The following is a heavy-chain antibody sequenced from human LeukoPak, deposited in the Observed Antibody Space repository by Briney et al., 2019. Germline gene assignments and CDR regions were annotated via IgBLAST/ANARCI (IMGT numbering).Heavy chain of an antibody. D-gene: IGHD6-6*01. CDR2: INHSGST. CDR1: GGSFSGYY. V-gene: IGHV4-34*01. CDR3: ARGGGYSSSSWFGESYYMDV. Sequence: SETLSLTCAVYGGSFSGYYWSWIRRPPGKGLEWIGEINHSGSTNYNPSLKSRVTISVDTSKNQFSLKLSSVTAADTAVYYCARGGGYSSSSWFGESYYMDVWGKGTTVTVSS. J-gene: IGHJ6*03.